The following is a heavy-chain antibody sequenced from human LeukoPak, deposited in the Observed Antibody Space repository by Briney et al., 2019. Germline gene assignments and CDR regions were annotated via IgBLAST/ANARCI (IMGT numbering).Heavy chain of an antibody. D-gene: IGHD3-10*01. V-gene: IGHV3-7*02. Sequence: GGSLRLSCEASAFTLSSYWMSWVRQAPGKGLEWVASIKADGSEKYYVDSVKGRFTISRDNAQNSLYLQMNNLRAEDTAVYYCAALSGEGVKIGFDCWGQGSLVIVSS. CDR2: IKADGSEK. J-gene: IGHJ4*02. CDR1: AFTLSSYW. CDR3: AALSGEGVKIGFDC.